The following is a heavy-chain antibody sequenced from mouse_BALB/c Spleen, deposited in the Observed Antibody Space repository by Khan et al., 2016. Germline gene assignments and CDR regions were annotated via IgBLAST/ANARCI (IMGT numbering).Heavy chain of an antibody. D-gene: IGHD2-3*01. V-gene: IGHV2-6*02. CDR2: IWSDGST. J-gene: IGHJ4*01. CDR1: GFSLTSYG. Sequence: QVQLKESGPGLVAPSQSLSITCTVSGFSLTSYGVHWVRQPPGKGLEWLVVIWSDGSTTYNSALKSRLSISKDNSKSQVFLKMNSLQTDDTAMYLCARRDDGGGAMEDWGQGSSVTVSS. CDR3: ARRDDGGGAMED.